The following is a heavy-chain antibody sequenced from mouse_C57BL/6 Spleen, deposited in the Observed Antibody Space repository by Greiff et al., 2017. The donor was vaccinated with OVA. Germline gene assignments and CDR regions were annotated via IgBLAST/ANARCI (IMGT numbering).Heavy chain of an antibody. D-gene: IGHD2-4*01. V-gene: IGHV1-76*01. CDR1: GYTFTDYY. CDR3: ARSDDYDAYAMDY. J-gene: IGHJ4*01. Sequence: QVQLKQSGAELVRPGASVKLSCKASGYTFTDYYINWVKQRPGQGLEWIARIYPGSGNTYYNEKFKGKATLTAEKSSSTAYMQLSSLTSEDSAVYFCARSDDYDAYAMDYWGQGTSVTVSS. CDR2: IYPGSGNT.